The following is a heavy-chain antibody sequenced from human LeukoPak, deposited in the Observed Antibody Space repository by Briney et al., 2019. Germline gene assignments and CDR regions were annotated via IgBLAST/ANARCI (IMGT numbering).Heavy chain of an antibody. J-gene: IGHJ4*02. D-gene: IGHD3-10*01. CDR1: GFTFITHA. CDR2: FSGGDDST. CDR3: ARLSGSYYNSPFYFDY. V-gene: IGHV3-23*01. Sequence: PGGSLRLSCAGSGFTFITHAMSWVRQAPEKGLEWVSAFSGGDDSTYYAHSVRGRFTISRDSSRNTLYLQMNSLRAEDTAVYYCARLSGSYYNSPFYFDYWGQGTLVTVSS.